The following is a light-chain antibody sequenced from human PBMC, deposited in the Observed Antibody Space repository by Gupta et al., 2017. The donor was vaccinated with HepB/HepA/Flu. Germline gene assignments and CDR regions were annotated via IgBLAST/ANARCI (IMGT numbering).Light chain of an antibody. CDR2: EVS. J-gene: IGLJ2*01. V-gene: IGLV2-8*01. CDR3: SSYAGSNNLV. CDR1: SSDVGGYNY. Sequence: SALTHPPSAPGSPGQSVTISCTGTSSDVGGYNYVSWYQQHPGKAPNLMIYEVSKRPSGVPDRFAGSKAGNTASLTVSGLQAEDEADYYCSSYAGSNNLVFGGGTKLTVL.